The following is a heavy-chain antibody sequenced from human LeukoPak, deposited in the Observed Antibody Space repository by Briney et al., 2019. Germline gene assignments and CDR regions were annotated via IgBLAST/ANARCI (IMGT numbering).Heavy chain of an antibody. J-gene: IGHJ5*02. V-gene: IGHV4-30-4*01. D-gene: IGHD3-16*01. CDR3: ARVLRSRKWFDP. Sequence: SETLSLTCTVSGGSISSGDYYWSWLRQPPGKGLEWIGYIYYSGSTYYNPSLKSRVTISVDTSKNQFSLKLSSVTAADTAVYYCARVLRSRKWFDPWGQGTLVTVSS. CDR1: GGSISSGDYY. CDR2: IYYSGST.